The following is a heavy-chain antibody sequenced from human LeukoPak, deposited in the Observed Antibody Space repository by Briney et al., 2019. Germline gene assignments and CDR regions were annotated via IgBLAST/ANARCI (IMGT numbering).Heavy chain of an antibody. V-gene: IGHV3-23*01. J-gene: IGHJ4*02. D-gene: IGHD3-10*01. Sequence: GGSLRLSCAASRFTFSSYAMSWVRQAPGKGLEWVSSISGSGDNTYYADSVEGRFTISRDNSKNTLSLQMNSLRADDTAIYYCAKVFFNSGSYDFWGQGTLVTVSS. CDR2: ISGSGDNT. CDR1: RFTFSSYA. CDR3: AKVFFNSGSYDF.